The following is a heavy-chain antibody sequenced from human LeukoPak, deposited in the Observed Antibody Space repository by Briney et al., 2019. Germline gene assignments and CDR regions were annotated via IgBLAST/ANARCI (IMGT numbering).Heavy chain of an antibody. CDR1: GFTFSGYS. CDR2: ISSSSSYI. V-gene: IGHV3-21*01. J-gene: IGHJ4*02. D-gene: IGHD1-26*01. Sequence: GGSLRLSCAASGFTFSGYSMNWVRQAPGKGLEWVSSISSSSSYIHYADSVKGRFTISRDDSKNTLYLQMNSLRADDTAVYYCARDRSGTISYFDYWGQGTLVTVSS. CDR3: ARDRSGTISYFDY.